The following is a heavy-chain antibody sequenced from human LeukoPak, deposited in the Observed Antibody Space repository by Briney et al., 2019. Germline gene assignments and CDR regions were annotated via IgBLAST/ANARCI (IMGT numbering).Heavy chain of an antibody. J-gene: IGHJ3*02. CDR2: LNPNSGAT. D-gene: IGHD2/OR15-2a*01. CDR3: ARYRCKTTSGCEDTDAFDT. V-gene: IGHV1-2*02. Sequence: ASVKVSCKTSGYTFTANYMQWVRQAPGQGLEWMGWLNPNSGATKYAQKFQGRVTMTRDTSINTAYMELSRLTSDDTAVYYCARYRCKTTSGCEDTDAFDTWVQGTMVTVSS. CDR1: GYTFTANY.